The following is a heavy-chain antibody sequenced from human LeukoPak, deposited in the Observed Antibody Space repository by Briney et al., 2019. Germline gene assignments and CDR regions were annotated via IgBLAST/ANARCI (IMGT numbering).Heavy chain of an antibody. D-gene: IGHD5-12*01. CDR3: ARGGGYSGYDLFDY. Sequence: GGSLRLSCAASGFTVSSNYMSWVRQAPGKGLEGVSVIYSGGSTYYADSVKGRFTISRDNSKNTLYLQMNSLRAEDTAVYYCARGGGYSGYDLFDYWGQGTLVTVSS. J-gene: IGHJ4*02. CDR2: IYSGGST. CDR1: GFTVSSNY. V-gene: IGHV3-66*02.